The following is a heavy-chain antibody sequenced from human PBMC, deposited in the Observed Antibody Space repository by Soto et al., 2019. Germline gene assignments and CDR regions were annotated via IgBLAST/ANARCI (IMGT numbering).Heavy chain of an antibody. CDR2: ISSSGRII. J-gene: IGHJ4*02. Sequence: EVQLVESGGGLVQFGGSQRLSCAASGFILSSDGMNWVRQAPGKGLEWISYISSSGRIIYYADSVKGRFTISRDSASNALFLQMNSLRAEDTAVYDCARDRPGRGYPVFDFWGQGTVVTVSS. CDR1: GFILSSDG. V-gene: IGHV3-48*03. CDR3: ARDRPGRGYPVFDF. D-gene: IGHD3-22*01.